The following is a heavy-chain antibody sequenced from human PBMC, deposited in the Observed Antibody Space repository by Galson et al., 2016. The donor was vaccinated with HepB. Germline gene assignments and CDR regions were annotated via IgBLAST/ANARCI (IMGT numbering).Heavy chain of an antibody. D-gene: IGHD4-17*01. J-gene: IGHJ4*02. Sequence: SLRLSCAASGFTFNSYWMAWVRQAPGKGLEWVAVISYDGSNKKYADSVKGRFTISRDNSKNTLYLQMNSLRAEDTAVYYCAKVGDKYYFDYWGRGTLVTVSS. V-gene: IGHV3-30*18. CDR2: ISYDGSNK. CDR3: AKVGDKYYFDY. CDR1: GFTFNSYW.